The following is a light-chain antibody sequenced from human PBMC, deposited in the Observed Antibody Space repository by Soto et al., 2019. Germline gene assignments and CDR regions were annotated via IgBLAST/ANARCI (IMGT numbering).Light chain of an antibody. V-gene: IGLV1-44*01. J-gene: IGLJ1*01. CDR1: NSNIGSNF. CDR2: STN. Sequence: QSVLTQPPSASETPGQRVTISCSGGNSNIGSNFVSWYQQVPGTAPKLLIHSTNLRPSGVPDRFSGSKSGTSASLAVTGLQSEDEGDYYCAARDDSLIAYVFGTGTKLTVL. CDR3: AARDDSLIAYV.